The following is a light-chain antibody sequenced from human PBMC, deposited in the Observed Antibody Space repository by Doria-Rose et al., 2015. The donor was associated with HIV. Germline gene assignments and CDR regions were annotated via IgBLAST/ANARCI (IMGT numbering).Light chain of an antibody. CDR3: HQYGTSWT. V-gene: IGKV3-20*01. Sequence: TQSPGTLSLSPGERATLSCRASQSFSSTYLAWYQQIPGQAPSLLIYDGSTSATGIPYRFSASGSGTDFTLTINRLEPEDFALYYCHQYGTSWTFGQGTKVEI. J-gene: IGKJ1*01. CDR2: DGS. CDR1: QSFSSTY.